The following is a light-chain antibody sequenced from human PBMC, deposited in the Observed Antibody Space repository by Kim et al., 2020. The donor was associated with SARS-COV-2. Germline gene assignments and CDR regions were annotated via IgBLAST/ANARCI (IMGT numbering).Light chain of an antibody. V-gene: IGKV1-9*01. J-gene: IGKJ5*01. CDR1: QGISNY. CDR3: QQLNSYPIT. Sequence: ACVGDTVTITCRASQGISNYLAWFQQEPGKAPKLLIYEASTLQSGVPSRFSGSGSGTEFTLTVSSLQPEDFATYYCQQLNSYPITFGQGTRLEIK. CDR2: EAS.